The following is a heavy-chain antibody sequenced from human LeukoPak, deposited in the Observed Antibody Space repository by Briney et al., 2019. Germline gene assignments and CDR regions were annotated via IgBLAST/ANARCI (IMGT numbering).Heavy chain of an antibody. CDR2: INHSGST. D-gene: IGHD3-9*01. CDR3: ARPGDILTGYRGPLDY. J-gene: IGHJ4*02. Sequence: SETLSLTCTVSGGSINSYYWSWIRQPPGKGLEWIGEINHSGSTNYNPSLKSRVTISVDTSKNQFSLKLSSVTAADTAVYYCARPGDILTGYRGPLDYWGQGTLVTVSS. V-gene: IGHV4-34*01. CDR1: GGSINSYY.